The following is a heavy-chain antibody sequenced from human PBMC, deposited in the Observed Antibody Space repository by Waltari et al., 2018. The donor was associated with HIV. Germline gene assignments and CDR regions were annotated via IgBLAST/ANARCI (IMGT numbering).Heavy chain of an antibody. Sequence: QVQLVQSGAEVKKPGSSVKVSCKASGGALVSNTFNWVRQAPGQGLEWMGRAIPMFGTANYARKFQGRVTITADKSTTTAYMELNGLRIDDTAVYYCASARETMGVDFDSWGQGTLVTVS. V-gene: IGHV1-69*08. D-gene: IGHD3-10*01. CDR2: AIPMFGTA. CDR3: ASARETMGVDFDS. J-gene: IGHJ5*01. CDR1: GGALVSNT.